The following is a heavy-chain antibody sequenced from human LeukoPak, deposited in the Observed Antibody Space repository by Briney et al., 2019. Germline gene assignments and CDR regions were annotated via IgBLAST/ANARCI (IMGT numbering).Heavy chain of an antibody. V-gene: IGHV3-23*01. Sequence: GGSLRLSCAASGFTFNNYWMNWVRQAPGKGLEWVSGISSLGVSTYYADSVKGRFTISRDNSKNTLYLHMDRLGTADTAVYYCAKMPSTEIYYFYYMDVWGKGTTVTVSS. CDR2: ISSLGVST. J-gene: IGHJ6*03. D-gene: IGHD2-2*01. CDR3: AKMPSTEIYYFYYMDV. CDR1: GFTFNNYW.